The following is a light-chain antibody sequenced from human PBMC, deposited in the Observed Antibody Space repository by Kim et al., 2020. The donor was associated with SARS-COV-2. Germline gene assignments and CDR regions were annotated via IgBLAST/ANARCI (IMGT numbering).Light chain of an antibody. CDR3: QQYNKWPYT. CDR2: RAS. J-gene: IGKJ2*01. CDR1: QSISSD. Sequence: SVSPGERATLSCSASQSISSDLAWFQQKPGQAPRLLIYRASTRATGIPAKFRGSGSGTEFTLTISSLQSEDFAIYYCQQYNKWPYTFGQGTKLEI. V-gene: IGKV3-15*01.